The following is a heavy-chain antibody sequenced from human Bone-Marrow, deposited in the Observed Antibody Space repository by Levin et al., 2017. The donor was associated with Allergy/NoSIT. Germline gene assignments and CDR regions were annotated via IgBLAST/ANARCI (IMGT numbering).Heavy chain of an antibody. CDR1: GFTFRTSH. J-gene: IGHJ6*02. Sequence: PGGSLRLSCAASGFTFRTSHLNWVRQAPGKGLEWLSYISGSGKTIYYADSVKGRFTVSRDNARNSLSLQMSSLRAEDTAVYYCARDEYVGDWNPSYHYYGIDVWGQGTTVTVSS. V-gene: IGHV3-48*04. CDR3: ARDEYVGDWNPSYHYYGIDV. CDR2: ISGSGKTI. D-gene: IGHD1-1*01.